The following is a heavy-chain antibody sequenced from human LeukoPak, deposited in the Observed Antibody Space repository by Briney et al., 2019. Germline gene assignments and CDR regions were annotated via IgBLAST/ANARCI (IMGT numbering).Heavy chain of an antibody. D-gene: IGHD3-3*01. CDR2: IYYSGST. CDR3: ARFGNYDFWSGYIDY. J-gene: IGHJ4*01. V-gene: IGHV4-59*01. CDR1: GGSISSYY. Sequence: PSETLSLTCTVSGGSISSYYWSWIRQPPGKGLEWIGYIYYSGSTNYNPSLKSRVTISVDTSKNQSSLKLSSVTAADTAVYYCARFGNYDFWSGYIDYWGHGTPVTVSS.